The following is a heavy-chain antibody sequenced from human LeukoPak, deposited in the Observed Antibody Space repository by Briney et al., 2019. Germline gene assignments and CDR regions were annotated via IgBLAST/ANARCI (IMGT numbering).Heavy chain of an antibody. CDR2: INHSGST. CDR1: GGSFSGCY. D-gene: IGHD3-10*01. V-gene: IGHV4-34*01. J-gene: IGHJ4*02. CDR3: ARGGGARSIDY. Sequence: SETLSLTCAVYGGSFSGCYWSWIRQPPGKGLEWIGEINHSGSTNYNPSLKSRVTISVDTSKNQFSLKLSSVTAADTAVYYCARGGGARSIDYWGQGTLVTVSS.